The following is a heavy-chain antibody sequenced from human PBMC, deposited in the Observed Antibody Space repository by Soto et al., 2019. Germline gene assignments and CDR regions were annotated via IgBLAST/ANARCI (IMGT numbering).Heavy chain of an antibody. D-gene: IGHD3-10*01. CDR2: IYPGDSDT. V-gene: IGHV5-51*01. Sequence: PGESLKISCKGSGYSFAGYWIGWVRQMPGKGLDWMGVIYPGDSDTRYSPSCHGQVTISADKSISTAYLQWSSLTASDTAMYFCARLPGVRGVFDGFNVWGQGTMVTVSS. CDR1: GYSFAGYW. CDR3: ARLPGVRGVFDGFNV. J-gene: IGHJ3*01.